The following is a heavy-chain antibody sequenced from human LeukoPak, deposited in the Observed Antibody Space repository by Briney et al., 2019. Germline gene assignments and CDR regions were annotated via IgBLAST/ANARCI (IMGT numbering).Heavy chain of an antibody. Sequence: GASVEVSWKGSGYTFTRYDINWVRQATGQGLGWMGWMNPNSGNTGYAQKFQGRVTMTRNTSISTAYMELSSLRSEDTAVYYCARGFPGYCTNGGCYGGDYWGQGTLVTVSS. CDR2: MNPNSGNT. D-gene: IGHD2-8*01. J-gene: IGHJ4*02. CDR1: GYTFTRYD. CDR3: ARGFPGYCTNGGCYGGDY. V-gene: IGHV1-8*01.